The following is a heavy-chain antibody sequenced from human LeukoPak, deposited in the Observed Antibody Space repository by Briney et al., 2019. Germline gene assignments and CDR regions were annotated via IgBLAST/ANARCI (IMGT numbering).Heavy chain of an antibody. D-gene: IGHD6-19*01. CDR2: IYSSGST. CDR3: ARAGVQWQRPRDYYYYYMDV. V-gene: IGHV4-4*07. Sequence: PSETLSLTCTVSGDSISGYFWTWIRQPAGKGLEWIGRIYSSGSTNYNPSLKSRVTISVDKSRNQFSLKLSSVTAADTAVYYCARAGVQWQRPRDYYYYYMDVWGKGSTVTVSS. CDR1: GDSISGYF. J-gene: IGHJ6*03.